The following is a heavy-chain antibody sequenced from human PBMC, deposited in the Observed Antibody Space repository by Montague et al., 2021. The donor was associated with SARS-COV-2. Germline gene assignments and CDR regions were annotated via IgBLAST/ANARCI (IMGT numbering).Heavy chain of an antibody. D-gene: IGHD3-22*01. CDR2: IFRSGDS. CDR3: VRGGTMTVVVFDY. J-gene: IGHJ4*02. V-gene: IGHV4-4*02. Sequence: SETLSLTCTVSGDSISSSNWWTWVHQSPGRGLEWIGEIFRSGDSNYNPSLKSRVTMSVDMSRNQFSLSLSNVTAADTAIYYCVRGGTMTVVVFDYWGQGTLVTVSS. CDR1: GDSISSSNW.